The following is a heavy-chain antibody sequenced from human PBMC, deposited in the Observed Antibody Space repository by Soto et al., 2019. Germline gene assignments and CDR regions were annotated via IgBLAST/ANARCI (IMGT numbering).Heavy chain of an antibody. V-gene: IGHV4-59*01. CDR1: GGSISSYY. J-gene: IGHJ5*02. Sequence: SETLSLTCTVSGGSISSYYWSWIRQPPGKGLEWIGYIYYSGSTNYNPSLKSRVTISVDTSKNQFSLKLSSVTAADTAVYYCARNYYGSGSYDWFDPWGQGTLVTVSS. CDR3: ARNYYGSGSYDWFDP. CDR2: IYYSGST. D-gene: IGHD3-10*01.